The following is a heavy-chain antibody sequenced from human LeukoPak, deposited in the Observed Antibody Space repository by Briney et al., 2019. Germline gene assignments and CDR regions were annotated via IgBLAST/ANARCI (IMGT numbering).Heavy chain of an antibody. CDR3: ARSLGSATDY. CDR2: ISGSGGST. J-gene: IGHJ4*02. Sequence: GGSLRLSCAASGFTFSSYAMSWVRQAPGKGLEWVSAISGSGGSTYYADSVEGRFTISRHNSKNTLYLQMNSLRAEDTAVYYCARSLGSATDYWGQGTLVTVSS. CDR1: GFTFSSYA. V-gene: IGHV3-23*01.